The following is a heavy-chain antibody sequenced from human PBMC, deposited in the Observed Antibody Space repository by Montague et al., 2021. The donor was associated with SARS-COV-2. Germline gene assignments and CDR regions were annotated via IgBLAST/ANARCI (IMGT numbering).Heavy chain of an antibody. CDR2: IYYSGST. J-gene: IGHJ3*02. CDR1: GDSISSSSYY. D-gene: IGHD3-22*01. CDR3: ARFPTSYYYDSKAAPATPDAFDI. Sequence: ETLSLTCTVSGDSISSSSYYWGWIRQPPGKGLEWIGSIYYSGSTYYNPSLKSRVTISVDTSKNQFSLKLSSVTAADTAVYYCARFPTSYYYDSKAAPATPDAFDIWGQGTMVTVSS. V-gene: IGHV4-39*01.